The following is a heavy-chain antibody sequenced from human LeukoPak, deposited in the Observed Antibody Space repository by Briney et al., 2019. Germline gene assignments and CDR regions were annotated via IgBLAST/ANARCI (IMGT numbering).Heavy chain of an antibody. CDR3: ARDRDGDLDY. D-gene: IGHD4-17*01. V-gene: IGHV3-23*01. J-gene: IGHJ4*01. CDR1: GFTFSSYA. Sequence: GGSLRLSCAASGFTFSSYAMSWVRQAPGKGLEWVSAISGSGGSTYYPGSVKGRFTISRENAKNSLYLQMNSLRAGDTAVYYCARDRDGDLDYWGHGTLVTGSS. CDR2: ISGSGGST.